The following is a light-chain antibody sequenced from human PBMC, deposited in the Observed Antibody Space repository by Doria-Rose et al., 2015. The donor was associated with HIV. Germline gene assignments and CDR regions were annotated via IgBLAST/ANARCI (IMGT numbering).Light chain of an antibody. V-gene: IGLV2-8*01. CDR3: TTYAGANILV. J-gene: IGLJ3*02. CDR2: EVT. CDR1: SGDVGAYNY. Sequence: PGQSVTISCTGTSGDVGAYNYVSWYQQYPYKAPKLMIFEVTKRPPGVPDRFSGSKSGNTASLTVSGLQVEDEADYYCTTYAGANILVFGGGTKLTVL.